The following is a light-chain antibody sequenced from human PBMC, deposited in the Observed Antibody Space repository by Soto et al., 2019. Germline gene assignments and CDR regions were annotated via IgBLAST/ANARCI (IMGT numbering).Light chain of an antibody. CDR3: GTWDSSLSAVD. CDR1: SSNIGNNY. CDR2: DSN. Sequence: QSVLTQPPSVSAAPGQKVTISCSGSSSNIGNNYVSWYQQFPGTAPKLLIYDSNMRPSGIPDRFSGSKSGTSATLGITGLLTGDEADYYCGTWDSSLSAVDFGGGTQLTVL. J-gene: IGLJ2*01. V-gene: IGLV1-51*01.